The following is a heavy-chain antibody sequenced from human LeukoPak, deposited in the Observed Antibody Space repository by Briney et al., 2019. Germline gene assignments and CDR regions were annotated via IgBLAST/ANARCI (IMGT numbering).Heavy chain of an antibody. Sequence: GASVKVSCKASGYTFTSYYMHWVRQAPGQGLEWMGWISANNGNTKYAQKLQDRVTMTTDTSTSTAYMDLRSLRSDDTAVYYCARDSRTYYYDSSGYWDDWGQGTLVTVSS. CDR2: ISANNGNT. V-gene: IGHV1-18*04. CDR1: GYTFTSYY. J-gene: IGHJ4*02. D-gene: IGHD3-22*01. CDR3: ARDSRTYYYDSSGYWDD.